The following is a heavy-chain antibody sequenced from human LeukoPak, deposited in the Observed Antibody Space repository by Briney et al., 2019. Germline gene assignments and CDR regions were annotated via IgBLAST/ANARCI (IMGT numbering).Heavy chain of an antibody. D-gene: IGHD1-26*01. V-gene: IGHV1-69*05. CDR2: IIPIFGTA. CDR3: ASAYSGSYPYNWFDP. Sequence: ASVKVSCKASGGTFSSYAISWVRQAPGQGLEWMGGIIPIFGTANYAQKLQGRVTITTDESMSRAYMELSSMRSEDTAVYYCASAYSGSYPYNWFDPWGQGTLVTVSS. J-gene: IGHJ5*02. CDR1: GGTFSSYA.